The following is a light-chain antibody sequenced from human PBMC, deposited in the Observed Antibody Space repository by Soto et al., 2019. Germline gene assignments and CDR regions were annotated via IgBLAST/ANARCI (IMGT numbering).Light chain of an antibody. Sequence: DSQITQSPSSLSTSFGERVTITCQASQDISNSLNWYKQKPGKAPNLLIYEASKLQTGVPSRFSGSASGTDFTFTISSLQPEDIATYYCQQYSHLITFGHGTRLEIK. J-gene: IGKJ5*01. V-gene: IGKV1-33*01. CDR3: QQYSHLIT. CDR2: EAS. CDR1: QDISNS.